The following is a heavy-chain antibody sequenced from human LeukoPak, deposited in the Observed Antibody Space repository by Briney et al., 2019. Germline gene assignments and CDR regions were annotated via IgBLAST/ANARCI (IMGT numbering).Heavy chain of an antibody. CDR3: VKDEAVAGTFAFDY. CDR1: GFIFSNYG. D-gene: IGHD6-19*01. J-gene: IGHJ4*02. V-gene: IGHV3-30*18. Sequence: PGRSLRLSCAASGFIFSNYGIHWVRQAPGKGLEWVAVISDDGSNKYYADSVKGRFTISRDNSKNTLFLQMDSLIAEDTAVYYCVKDEAVAGTFAFDYWGQGTLVTVSS. CDR2: ISDDGSNK.